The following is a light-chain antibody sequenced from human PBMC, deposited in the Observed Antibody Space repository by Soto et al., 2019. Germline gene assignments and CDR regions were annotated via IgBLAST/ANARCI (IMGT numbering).Light chain of an antibody. J-gene: IGKJ2*01. CDR1: QSVSSSY. CDR2: GAS. CDR3: QQYGSSPPYT. V-gene: IGKV3-20*01. Sequence: EIVLTQSPGTLSLSPGERATLSCRASQSVSSSYLAWYQQKPGQAPRLLLYGASSRATGIPESFSGSGSGTDFTLTISRLEPEDFAVYYCQQYGSSPPYTFGQGTKLEIK.